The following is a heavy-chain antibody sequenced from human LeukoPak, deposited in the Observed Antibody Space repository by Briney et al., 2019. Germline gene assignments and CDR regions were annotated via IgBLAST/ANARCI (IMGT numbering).Heavy chain of an antibody. CDR2: IWYDGSNK. D-gene: IGHD1-14*01. Sequence: GGSLRLSCAASGFTSSSYGMHWVRQAPGKGLEWVAVIWYDGSNKYYADSVKGRFTISRDNSKNTLYLQMNSLRAEDTAVYYCARDLNRDGMDVWGQGTTVTVSS. J-gene: IGHJ6*02. CDR1: GFTSSSYG. V-gene: IGHV3-33*01. CDR3: ARDLNRDGMDV.